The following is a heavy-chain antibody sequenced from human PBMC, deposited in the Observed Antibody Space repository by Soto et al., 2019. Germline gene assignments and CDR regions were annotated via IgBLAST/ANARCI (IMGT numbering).Heavy chain of an antibody. CDR3: ARGPHFYGDYDLDY. D-gene: IGHD4-17*01. V-gene: IGHV4-59*08. J-gene: IGHJ4*02. CDR2: IYYSGST. CDR1: GGSISSHY. Sequence: SETLSLTCTVSGGSISSHYWSCIRHPPGKGLEWIGHIYYSGSTNYNPSLKSRVTISVDTSKNQFSLKLTSVTAADTAVYYCARGPHFYGDYDLDYWGQGNLVPVSS.